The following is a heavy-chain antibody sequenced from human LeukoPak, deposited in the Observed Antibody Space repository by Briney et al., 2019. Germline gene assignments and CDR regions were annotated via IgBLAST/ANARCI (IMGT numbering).Heavy chain of an antibody. V-gene: IGHV3-21*01. CDR3: ARGYSSGWDAEYLQH. CDR2: ISSSSSYI. Sequence: GGSLRLSCAASGFTFSSYSMNWVRQAPGKGLEWVSSISSSSSYIYYADSVKGRFTISRDNAKNSLYLQMNSLRAEDTAVYYCARGYSSGWDAEYLQHWGRGTLVTVSS. D-gene: IGHD6-19*01. J-gene: IGHJ1*01. CDR1: GFTFSSYS.